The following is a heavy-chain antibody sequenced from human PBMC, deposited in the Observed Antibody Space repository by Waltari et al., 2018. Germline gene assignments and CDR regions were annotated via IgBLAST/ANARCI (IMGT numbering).Heavy chain of an antibody. CDR2: MSGSGGNT. V-gene: IGHV3-23*01. CDR3: AKGRWYFDF. Sequence: EVQLLESGGGLVQPGGSLRLSCASSGLPFSTYAMSWVRQAPGGGLEWVSGMSGSGGNTYYADSVKGRFTISRDNSRNTLFLQMNRLRAEDTAVYYCAKGRWYFDFWGRGTLVTVPS. J-gene: IGHJ4*02. CDR1: GLPFSTYA.